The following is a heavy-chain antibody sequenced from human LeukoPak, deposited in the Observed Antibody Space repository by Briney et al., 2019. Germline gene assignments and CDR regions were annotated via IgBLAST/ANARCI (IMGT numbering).Heavy chain of an antibody. CDR2: IYYSGST. Sequence: SETLSLTCTVSGGSISSSSYYWGWIRQPPGKGLEWIGSIYYSGSTYYNPSLKSRVTISVDTSKNQFSLMLSSVTAANTAVYLGARRMIMFGGVMPWGQGTLVTVSS. D-gene: IGHD3-16*01. V-gene: IGHV4-39*01. CDR3: ARRMIMFGGVMP. J-gene: IGHJ4*02. CDR1: GGSISSSSYY.